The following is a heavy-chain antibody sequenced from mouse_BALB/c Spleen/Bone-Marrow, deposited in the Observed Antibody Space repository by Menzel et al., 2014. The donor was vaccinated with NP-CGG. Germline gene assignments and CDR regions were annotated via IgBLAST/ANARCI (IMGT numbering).Heavy chain of an antibody. CDR2: ISGGGSYT. Sequence: EVKLMESGGGLVKPGGSLKLSCAASGFTFSSYGMSWVRQTPGKRLEWVATISGGGSYTYYPDSVKGRFTISRDNAKNNLNLQMSSLRSEDAALYYCARGHYRYDAYAMDYWGQGTSVTVSS. CDR1: GFTFSSYG. V-gene: IGHV5-9-2*01. D-gene: IGHD2-14*01. J-gene: IGHJ4*01. CDR3: ARGHYRYDAYAMDY.